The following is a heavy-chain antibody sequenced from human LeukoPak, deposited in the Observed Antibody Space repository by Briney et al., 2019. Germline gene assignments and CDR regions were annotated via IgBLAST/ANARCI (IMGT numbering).Heavy chain of an antibody. J-gene: IGHJ4*02. CDR1: GLTFSSYG. CDR2: MSYNGQIT. D-gene: IGHD1-1*01. CDR3: AKVQLERRELLPNFDS. V-gene: IGHV3-30*18. Sequence: GGSLRLSCAASGLTFSSYGMHWVRQAPGKGLEWVAVMSYNGQITYYADSVKGRFTISRDNSQNMLYQQMNSLRVDGTSVYYCAKVQLERRELLPNFDSWGQGTLVTVSS.